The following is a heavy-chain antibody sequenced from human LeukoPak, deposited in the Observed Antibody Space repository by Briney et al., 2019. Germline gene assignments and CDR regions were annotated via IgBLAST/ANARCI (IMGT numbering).Heavy chain of an antibody. D-gene: IGHD6-19*01. J-gene: IGHJ4*02. CDR2: ISYDGSNK. CDR1: GFTFSSYG. CDR3: AKQACACSSGWPLDY. Sequence: PGGSLRLSCAASGFTFSSYGMHWVRQAPGKGLEWVAAISYDGSNKYYADSVKGRFTISRDNSKNTLYLQMNSLRAEDTAVYYCAKQACACSSGWPLDYWGQGTLVTVSS. V-gene: IGHV3-30*18.